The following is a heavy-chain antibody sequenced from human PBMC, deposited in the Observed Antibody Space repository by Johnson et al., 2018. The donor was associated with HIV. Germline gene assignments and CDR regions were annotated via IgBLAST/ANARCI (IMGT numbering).Heavy chain of an antibody. CDR3: TTAIVIDAFDI. Sequence: VQLVESGGGLVLPGGSLRLSCAASGFTFSNAWMSWVHQAPGQGLAWGGCIKRNTDGGTTDCAATAKGRLTISRDDSKNTLYLQMNSLTTEATAVYYCTTAIVIDAFDIWGHGTMVTVSA. CDR2: IKRNTDGGTT. V-gene: IGHV3-15*01. CDR1: GFTFSNAW. D-gene: IGHD3-16*02. J-gene: IGHJ3*02.